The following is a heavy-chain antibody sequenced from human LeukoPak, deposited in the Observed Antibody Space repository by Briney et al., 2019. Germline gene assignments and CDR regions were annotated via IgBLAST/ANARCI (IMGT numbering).Heavy chain of an antibody. V-gene: IGHV1-18*01. CDR1: AYSTSSTC. Sequence: ASAKVSSKASAYSTSSTCISWVRHAPGQRLEWMGWISAYNGNTNYAQKLQGRVTMTTDTSTSTAYMELRSLRSDDTAVYYCATIGYSSSSTRDYWGQGTLVTVSS. J-gene: IGHJ4*02. D-gene: IGHD6-6*01. CDR3: ATIGYSSSSTRDY. CDR2: ISAYNGNT.